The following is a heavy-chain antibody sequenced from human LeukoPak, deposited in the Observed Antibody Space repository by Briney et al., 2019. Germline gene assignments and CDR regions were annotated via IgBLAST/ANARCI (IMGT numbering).Heavy chain of an antibody. Sequence: SETLSLTCTVSGGSTSSSSYYWGWIRQPPGKGLEWIGSIYYSGSTYYNPSLKSRVTISVDTSKNQFSLKLRSVTAADTAVYYCARVSEGYDSSVLFDYWGQGTLVTVSS. V-gene: IGHV4-39*01. CDR2: IYYSGST. CDR3: ARVSEGYDSSVLFDY. CDR1: GGSTSSSSYY. D-gene: IGHD3-22*01. J-gene: IGHJ4*02.